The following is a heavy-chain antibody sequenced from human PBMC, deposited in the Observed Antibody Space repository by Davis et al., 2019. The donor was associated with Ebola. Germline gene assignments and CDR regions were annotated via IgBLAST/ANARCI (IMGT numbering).Heavy chain of an antibody. J-gene: IGHJ6*02. CDR1: GYSFTSYW. CDR3: ARVRLGYCSSTSCYYYGMDV. Sequence: GESLKISCKGSGYSFTSYWISWVRQMPGKGLEWMGIIYPGDSDTRYSPSFQGQVTISADKSISTAYLQWSSLKASDTAMYYCARVRLGYCSSTSCYYYGMDVWGQGTTVTVSS. D-gene: IGHD2-2*01. CDR2: IYPGDSDT. V-gene: IGHV5-51*01.